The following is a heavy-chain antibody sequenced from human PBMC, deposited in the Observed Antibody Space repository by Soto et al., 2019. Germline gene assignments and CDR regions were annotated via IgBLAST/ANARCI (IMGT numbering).Heavy chain of an antibody. J-gene: IGHJ6*02. CDR3: AKGRVGAKYYYGMDT. CDR1: GFTFSSYG. Sequence: QVQVVESGGGVVQPGRSLRLSCAASGFTFSSYGRHWVRQAPGKGLEWVAVISYDGSNKYYADSVKGRFTISRDNSKNTLCLQKHSLRAEDTAVYYCAKGRVGAKYYYGMDTWGQGTTVTVSS. D-gene: IGHD1-26*01. V-gene: IGHV3-30*18. CDR2: ISYDGSNK.